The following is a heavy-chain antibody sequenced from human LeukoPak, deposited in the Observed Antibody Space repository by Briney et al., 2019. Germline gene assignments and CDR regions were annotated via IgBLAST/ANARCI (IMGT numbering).Heavy chain of an antibody. J-gene: IGHJ5*02. V-gene: IGHV4-4*02. CDR2: IYHSGST. Sequence: SETLSLTCAVSGGSISSSNWWSWVRQPPGKGLEWIGEIYHSGSTNYNPSLKSRVTISVDRSKNQFSLKLSSVTAADTAVYYCARAGSYCSSTSCPGWFDPWGQGTLVTVSS. D-gene: IGHD2-2*01. CDR1: GGSISSSNW. CDR3: ARAGSYCSSTSCPGWFDP.